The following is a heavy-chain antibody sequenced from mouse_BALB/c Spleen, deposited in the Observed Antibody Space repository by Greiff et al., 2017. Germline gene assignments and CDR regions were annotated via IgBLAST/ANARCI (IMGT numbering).Heavy chain of an antibody. CDR3: AIGADYDYDEGYFDV. Sequence: EVQGVESGGGLVKPGGSLKLSCAASGFTFSDYYMYWVRQTPEKRLEWVATISDCGSYTYYPDSVKGRFTISRDNAKNNLYLQMSSLKSEDTAMYYCAIGADYDYDEGYFDVWGAGTTVTVSS. CDR2: ISDCGSYT. J-gene: IGHJ1*01. V-gene: IGHV5-4*02. CDR1: GFTFSDYY. D-gene: IGHD2-4*01.